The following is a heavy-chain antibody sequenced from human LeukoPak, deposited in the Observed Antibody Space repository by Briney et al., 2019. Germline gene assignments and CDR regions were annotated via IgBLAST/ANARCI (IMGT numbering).Heavy chain of an antibody. CDR1: GGSISHHY. CDR2: IYYSGST. D-gene: IGHD6-6*01. CDR3: ARDPSHPSIAAQGFDP. J-gene: IGHJ5*02. V-gene: IGHV4-59*11. Sequence: PSETLSLTCTDSGGSISHHYWSWIRQPPGKGLEWIGYIYYSGSTNYNPSLKSRVTISVDTSKNQFSLKLSSVTAADTAVYYCARDPSHPSIAAQGFDPWGQGTLVTVSS.